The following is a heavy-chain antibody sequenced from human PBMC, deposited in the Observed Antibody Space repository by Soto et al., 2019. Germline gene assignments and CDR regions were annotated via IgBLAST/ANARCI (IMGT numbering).Heavy chain of an antibody. J-gene: IGHJ2*01. CDR1: GFTFSSYA. CDR3: AKAIAGDYGRPYWYFDL. CDR2: ISGSGGST. D-gene: IGHD4-17*01. Sequence: EVQLLESGGGLVQPGGSLRLSCAASGFTFSSYAMSWVRRAPGKGLEWVSAISGSGGSTYYADSVKGRFTISRDNSKNTLYLQMNSLGAEDTAVYYCAKAIAGDYGRPYWYFDLWGRGTLVTVSS. V-gene: IGHV3-23*01.